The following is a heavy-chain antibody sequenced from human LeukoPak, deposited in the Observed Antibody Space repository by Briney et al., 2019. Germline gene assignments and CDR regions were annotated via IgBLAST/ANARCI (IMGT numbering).Heavy chain of an antibody. V-gene: IGHV3-30-3*01. Sequence: GGSLRLSCAASGFTFSSYAMHWVRQAPGRGLEWVAVISYDGSNKYYADSVKGRFTISRDNSKNTLHLQMNSLRAEDTAVYYCAREGDWSSFDYWGQGTLVTVFS. CDR1: GFTFSSYA. J-gene: IGHJ4*02. CDR2: ISYDGSNK. D-gene: IGHD3/OR15-3a*01. CDR3: AREGDWSSFDY.